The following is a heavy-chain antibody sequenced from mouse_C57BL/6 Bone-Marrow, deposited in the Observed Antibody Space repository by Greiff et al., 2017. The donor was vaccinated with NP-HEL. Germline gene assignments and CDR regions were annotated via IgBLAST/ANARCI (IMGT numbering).Heavy chain of an antibody. V-gene: IGHV14-4*01. J-gene: IGHJ4*01. Sequence: VQLQQSGAELVRPGASVKLSCTASGFNITDDYMHWVKQRPEQGLEWIGWIDPENGDTEYASKFQGKATITADTSSNTAYLQLSSLTSEDTAVYYGTAYYYGSSRGDYAMDYWGQGTSVTVSS. CDR2: IDPENGDT. CDR3: TAYYYGSSRGDYAMDY. CDR1: GFNITDDY. D-gene: IGHD1-1*01.